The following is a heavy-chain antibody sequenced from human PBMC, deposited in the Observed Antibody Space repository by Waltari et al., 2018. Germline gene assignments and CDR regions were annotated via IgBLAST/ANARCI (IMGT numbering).Heavy chain of an antibody. CDR2: IYHSGST. J-gene: IGHJ5*02. Sequence: QVQLQESGPGLVKPSQTLSLTCPVSGGPISSGGSYWSWIRQHPGKGLEWIGYIYHSGSTYYNPSLKSRVTISVDRSKNQFSLKLSSVTAADTAVYYCAREEYSYGKNWFDPWGQGTLVTVSS. CDR1: GGPISSGGSY. V-gene: IGHV4-30-2*01. CDR3: AREEYSYGKNWFDP. D-gene: IGHD5-18*01.